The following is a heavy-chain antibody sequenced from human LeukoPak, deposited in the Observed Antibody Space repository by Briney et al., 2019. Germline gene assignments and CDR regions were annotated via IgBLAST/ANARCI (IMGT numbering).Heavy chain of an antibody. CDR2: IYSGGST. CDR1: GFTVSSNY. V-gene: IGHV3-66*01. CDR3: ARSEIQSDAFDI. Sequence: GGSLRLSCAASGFTVSSNYMNWVRQAPGKGLEWVSVIYSGGSTYYADSVKGRFTISRDNSKNMLYLQMNSLRAEDTAVYYCARSEIQSDAFDIWGQGTMVTVSS. J-gene: IGHJ3*02.